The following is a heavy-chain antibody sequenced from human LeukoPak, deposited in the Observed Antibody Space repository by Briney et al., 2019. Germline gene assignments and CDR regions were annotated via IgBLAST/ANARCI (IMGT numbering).Heavy chain of an antibody. CDR1: GGSISSYY. CDR3: ARHGGSPDWFDP. Sequence: SETLSLTCTVSGGSISSYYWSWIRQPPGKGLEWIGYIYYSGSTNYNPSLKSRVTISVDTSKNQFSLKLSSVTAADTAVYYCARHGGSPDWFDPWGQGTLVTVSS. CDR2: IYYSGST. V-gene: IGHV4-59*01. D-gene: IGHD6-19*01. J-gene: IGHJ5*02.